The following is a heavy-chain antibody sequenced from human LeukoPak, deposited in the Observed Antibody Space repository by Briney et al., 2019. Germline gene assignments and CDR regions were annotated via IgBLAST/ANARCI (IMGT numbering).Heavy chain of an antibody. CDR1: GGSISSYY. D-gene: IGHD6-19*01. Sequence: SETLSLTCTVSGGSISSYYWSCIRQPPGKGLEWIGYIYYSGSTNYNPSLKRRVTISVDTSKNQFSLKLSSVTAADTAVYYCARHRGSGVLIDYWGQGTLVSVSS. V-gene: IGHV4-59*08. J-gene: IGHJ4*02. CDR3: ARHRGSGVLIDY. CDR2: IYYSGST.